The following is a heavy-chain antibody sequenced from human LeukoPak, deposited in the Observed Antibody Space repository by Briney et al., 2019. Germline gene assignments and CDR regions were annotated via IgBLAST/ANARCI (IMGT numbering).Heavy chain of an antibody. CDR1: GASISSYY. V-gene: IGHV4-59*01. CDR2: IYHSGST. Sequence: PSETLSLTCTVSGASISSYYWNWIRQPPGKGLEWIGYIYHSGSTNYNPSLKSRVTISIDTSKSQFSLKLTSVIAADTAVYYCARVSSGEKIDYWGQGTVVTVSS. D-gene: IGHD3-10*01. J-gene: IGHJ4*02. CDR3: ARVSSGEKIDY.